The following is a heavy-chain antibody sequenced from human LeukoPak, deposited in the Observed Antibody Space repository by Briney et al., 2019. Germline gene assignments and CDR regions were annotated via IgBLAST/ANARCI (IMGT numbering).Heavy chain of an antibody. Sequence: SETLSLTCTVSGDSISSSFWSWIPEPAGKGLEWIGHMYTSGTTNYNPSLKSRLTMSVDTSKSQFSLKLTSVTAADTAVYYCARNRHYYDSSGKADYYFNYWGQGTLVTVSS. J-gene: IGHJ4*02. D-gene: IGHD3-22*01. CDR3: ARNRHYYDSSGKADYYFNY. CDR2: MYTSGTT. CDR1: GDSISSSF. V-gene: IGHV4-4*07.